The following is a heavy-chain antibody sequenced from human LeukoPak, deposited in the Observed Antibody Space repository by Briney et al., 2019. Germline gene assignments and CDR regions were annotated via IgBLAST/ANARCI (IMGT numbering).Heavy chain of an antibody. J-gene: IGHJ2*01. CDR1: GYSISSGYY. Sequence: PSETLSLTCTVSGYSISSGYYWGWIRQPPGKGLEWIGSIYHSGSTYYNPSLKSRVTISVDTSKNQFSLKLRSVTAADTAVYFCARRRQWMGYWYFDLWGRGTLVTVSS. D-gene: IGHD6-19*01. CDR3: ARRRQWMGYWYFDL. CDR2: IYHSGST. V-gene: IGHV4-38-2*02.